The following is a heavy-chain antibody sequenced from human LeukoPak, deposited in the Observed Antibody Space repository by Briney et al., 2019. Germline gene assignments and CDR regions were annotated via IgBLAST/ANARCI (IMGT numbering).Heavy chain of an antibody. D-gene: IGHD2/OR15-2a*01. CDR1: GFTLSGYW. Sequence: GGSLRLSCVASGFTLSGYWMHWVRRAPGKGLVWVSRISSDGSDTSYADSVKGRFTISRDNAKNMLYLQMNSLRVDDTAVYYCVRGSDKKVVSHTLFDYWGQGILVTVCS. CDR3: VRGSDKKVVSHTLFDY. V-gene: IGHV3-74*01. J-gene: IGHJ4*02. CDR2: ISSDGSDT.